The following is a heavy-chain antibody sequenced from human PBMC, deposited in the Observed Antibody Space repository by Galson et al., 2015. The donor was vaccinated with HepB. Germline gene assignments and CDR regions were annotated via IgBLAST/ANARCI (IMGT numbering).Heavy chain of an antibody. CDR1: GFFFSDYY. V-gene: IGHV3-11*01. CDR2: IGSGGNTI. D-gene: IGHD6-13*01. CDR3: ARDYSSRWFYFDY. J-gene: IGHJ4*02. Sequence: SLRLSCAASGFFFSDYYMTWIRQAPGKGLEWVSYIGSGGNTIYYADSVKGRFTVSRDNAKNSLFLQMNSLRAEDTAVYYCARDYSSRWFYFDYWGQGTLVTVSS.